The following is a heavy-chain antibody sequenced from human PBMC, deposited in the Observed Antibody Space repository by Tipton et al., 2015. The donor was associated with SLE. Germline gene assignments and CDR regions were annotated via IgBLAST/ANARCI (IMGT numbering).Heavy chain of an antibody. Sequence: LRLSCAVYGGSFSGYYWSWIRQPPGKGLEWIGEINHSGSTNYNPSLKSRVTISVDTSKNQFSPKLSSVTAADTAVYYCATDYDFWSGYLGYWGQGTLVTVSS. CDR2: INHSGST. V-gene: IGHV4-34*01. CDR3: ATDYDFWSGYLGY. J-gene: IGHJ4*02. CDR1: GGSFSGYY. D-gene: IGHD3-3*01.